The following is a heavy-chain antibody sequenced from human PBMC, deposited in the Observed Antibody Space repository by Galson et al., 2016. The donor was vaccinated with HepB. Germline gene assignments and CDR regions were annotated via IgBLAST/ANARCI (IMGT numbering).Heavy chain of an antibody. D-gene: IGHD2/OR15-2a*01. CDR2: ISGSGDRT. Sequence: SLRLSCAASGFTSSSSWMSWVRQVPGKGLEWISAISGSGDRTYYADSVRGRFTISRDNAKNTLYLEMNSLRAEDTALYYCLHSIDYWGQGTLVTVSS. J-gene: IGHJ4*02. CDR1: GFTSSSSW. CDR3: LHSIDY. V-gene: IGHV3-23*01.